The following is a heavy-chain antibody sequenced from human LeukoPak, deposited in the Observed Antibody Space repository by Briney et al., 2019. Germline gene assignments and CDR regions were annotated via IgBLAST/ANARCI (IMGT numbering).Heavy chain of an antibody. CDR1: GGSISSSSYY. D-gene: IGHD1-26*01. V-gene: IGHV4-39*07. CDR3: AKAPGSSWDAFDI. J-gene: IGHJ3*02. Sequence: PSETLSLTCTVSGGSISSSSYYWGWIRQPPGKGPEWIGSIYYSGSTNYNPSLKSRVTISVDTSKNQFSLKLSSVTAADTAVYYCAKAPGSSWDAFDIWGQGTMVTVSS. CDR2: IYYSGST.